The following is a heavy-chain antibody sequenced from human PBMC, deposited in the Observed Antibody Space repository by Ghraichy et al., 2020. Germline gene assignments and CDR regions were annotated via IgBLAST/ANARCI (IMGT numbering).Heavy chain of an antibody. V-gene: IGHV3-21*01. D-gene: IGHD1-26*01. CDR1: GFTFSNYS. J-gene: IGHJ4*02. CDR2: ISTSSSHM. Sequence: GGSLRLSCAASGFTFSNYSMSWVRQVPGKGLEWVSSISTSSSHMYYADSVKGRFTISRDNAKNSVYLQMNSLRAEDTAVYYCTTMIVGATPDFWGQGTLVTVSS. CDR3: TTMIVGATPDF.